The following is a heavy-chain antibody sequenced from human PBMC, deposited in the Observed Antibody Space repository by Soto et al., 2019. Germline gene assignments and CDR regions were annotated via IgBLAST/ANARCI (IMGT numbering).Heavy chain of an antibody. D-gene: IGHD3-10*01. CDR1: GYTFTSYG. CDR2: ISAYNGNT. J-gene: IGHJ4*02. V-gene: IGHV1-18*04. Sequence: ASVKVSCKASGYTFTSYGVSWVRQAPGQGLEWMGWISAYNGNTNYAQKLQGRVTMTTDTSTSTAYMELRSLRSDDTAVYYCARDWVPYYYGSGSPYYFDYWGQGTLVTVSS. CDR3: ARDWVPYYYGSGSPYYFDY.